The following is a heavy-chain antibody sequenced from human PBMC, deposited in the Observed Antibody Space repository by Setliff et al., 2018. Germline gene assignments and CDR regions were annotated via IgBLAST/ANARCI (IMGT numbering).Heavy chain of an antibody. CDR1: GFTFSRYW. V-gene: IGHV3-7*01. CDR3: ARDSWGPDY. J-gene: IGHJ4*02. D-gene: IGHD3-16*01. Sequence: HPGGSLRLSCVASGFTFSRYWMSWVRQAPGKGLEWVANIKQDGSEKFYVDSVKGRFTISRDNAKNSLYLLMNSLRAEDTAVYYCARDSWGPDYWGQGTLVTVSS. CDR2: IKQDGSEK.